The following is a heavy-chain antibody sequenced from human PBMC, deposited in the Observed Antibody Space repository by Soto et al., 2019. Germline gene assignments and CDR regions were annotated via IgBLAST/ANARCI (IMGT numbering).Heavy chain of an antibody. V-gene: IGHV1-69*05. J-gene: IGHJ5*02. D-gene: IGHD3-10*01. CDR3: AMVRGVIRAYNWFDP. Sequence: GASVKVSCKAFGGNFTNYGISWVRQAPGQGLEWMGGIIPLFGTTNYAQKFQGRVTITRDTSASTAYMELSSLRSEDTAVYYCAMVRGVIRAYNWFDPWGQGTLVTVSS. CDR1: GGNFTNYG. CDR2: IIPLFGTT.